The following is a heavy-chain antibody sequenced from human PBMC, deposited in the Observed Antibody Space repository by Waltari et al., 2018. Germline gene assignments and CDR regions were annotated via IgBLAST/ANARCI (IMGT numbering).Heavy chain of an antibody. CDR1: GFTFRSYA. Sequence: QVQLVESGGGVVQPGRSLRLSCAASGFTFRSYAMHWVRQAPGKGLEWVAVISYDGSNKYYADSVKGRFTISRDNSKNTLYLQMNSLRAEDTAVYYCARDVTYYYGSGSYNDLWGQGILVTVSS. J-gene: IGHJ4*02. D-gene: IGHD3-10*01. CDR3: ARDVTYYYGSGSYNDL. CDR2: ISYDGSNK. V-gene: IGHV3-30-3*01.